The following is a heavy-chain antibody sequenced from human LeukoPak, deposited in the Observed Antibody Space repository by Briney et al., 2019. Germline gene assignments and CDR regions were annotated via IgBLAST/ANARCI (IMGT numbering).Heavy chain of an antibody. CDR1: GFSLSTSGMC. CDR3: ARTIFGLYYFDF. V-gene: IGHV2-70*11. Sequence: GSGPTLVNPTQTLTLTCTFSGFSLSTSGMCVSWIRQPPWKALEWLARIDWDDDKYYSTSLKTRLTISKDTSKNQVVLTMTNMYPVDTATYYCARTIFGLYYFDFWGQGTLVTVSS. CDR2: IDWDDDK. D-gene: IGHD3/OR15-3a*01. J-gene: IGHJ4*02.